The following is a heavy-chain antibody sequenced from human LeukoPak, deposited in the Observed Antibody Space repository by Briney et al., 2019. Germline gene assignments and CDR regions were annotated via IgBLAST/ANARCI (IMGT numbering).Heavy chain of an antibody. J-gene: IGHJ4*02. CDR3: ARRAPSHDFDD. CDR1: GFTFDDYA. CDR2: ISWNSGSI. Sequence: GGSLRLSCAASGFTFDDYAMHWVRQAPGKGLEWVSGISWNSGSIGYADSVKGRFTISRDNAKNSLYLQMNSLRVEDTALYYCARRAPSHDFDDWGQGTLVTVSS. V-gene: IGHV3-9*01.